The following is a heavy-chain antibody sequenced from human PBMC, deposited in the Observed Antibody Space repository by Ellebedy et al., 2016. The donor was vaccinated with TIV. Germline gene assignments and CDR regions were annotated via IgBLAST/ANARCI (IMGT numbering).Heavy chain of an antibody. CDR2: IIPMIGTT. V-gene: IGHV1-69*13. D-gene: IGHD3-16*01. Sequence: SVKVSCKASGGTLSSHAFSWVRQAPGQGLEWMGGIIPMIGTTAYAQKFLGRVTISADQSTSTVYLELHRLTSDDTAVYYCARDGADFWYFDLWGRGTLVTVSS. CDR3: ARDGADFWYFDL. CDR1: GGTLSSHA. J-gene: IGHJ2*01.